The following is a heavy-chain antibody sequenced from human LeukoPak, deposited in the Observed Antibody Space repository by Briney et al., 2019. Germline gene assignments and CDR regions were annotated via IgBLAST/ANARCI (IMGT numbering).Heavy chain of an antibody. J-gene: IGHJ4*02. CDR2: ISAYNGNT. D-gene: IGHD6-19*01. CDR1: GYTFTSYG. CDR3: ARDRVAGQATRRFDY. Sequence: GASVKVSCKASGYTFTSYGISWVRQAPGQGLEWMGWISAYNGNTNYAQKLQGRVTMTTDTSTSTAYMELRSLRSDDTAVYYCARDRVAGQATRRFDYWGQGTLVTVSS. V-gene: IGHV1-18*01.